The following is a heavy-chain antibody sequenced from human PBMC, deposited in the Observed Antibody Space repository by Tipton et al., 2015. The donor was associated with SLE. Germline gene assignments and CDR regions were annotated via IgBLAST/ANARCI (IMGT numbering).Heavy chain of an antibody. Sequence: TLSLTCTVSDGSISSYYWSWIRQPPGKGLEWIWYIYTSGSTNYKPSLKSRVTISADTSKNQFSLKLSSVTAADTAGYYCARDRRLIAAPSFWWYFDLWGRGTLVTVSS. CDR3: ARDRRLIAAPSFWWYFDL. CDR1: DGSISSYY. D-gene: IGHD6-13*01. V-gene: IGHV4-4*08. J-gene: IGHJ2*01. CDR2: IYTSGST.